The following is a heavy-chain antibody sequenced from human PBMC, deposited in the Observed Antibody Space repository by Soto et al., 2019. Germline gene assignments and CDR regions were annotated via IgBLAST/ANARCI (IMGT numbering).Heavy chain of an antibody. J-gene: IGHJ6*02. D-gene: IGHD1-26*01. Sequence: PGGSLRLSCAASGFTFSSYAMSWVRQAPGKGLEWVSAISGSGGSTYYADSVKGRFTISRDNSKNTLYLQMNSLRAEDTAVYYCAKGVGAYYYYGMDVWGQGTTVTVSS. CDR3: AKGVGAYYYYGMDV. CDR1: GFTFSSYA. CDR2: ISGSGGST. V-gene: IGHV3-23*01.